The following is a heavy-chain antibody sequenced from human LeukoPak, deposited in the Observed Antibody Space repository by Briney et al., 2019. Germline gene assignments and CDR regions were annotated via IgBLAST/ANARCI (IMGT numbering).Heavy chain of an antibody. Sequence: GGSLRLSCAASRFTFSSYAMGWVRQAPGKGLDWVSAISSGGDATYYADSVKGRFTISRDNSKNTLFLHMNSLRAEDTAVYFCAKRDTRGRYYFDSWGLGTLVTVSS. CDR2: ISSGGDAT. CDR1: RFTFSSYA. D-gene: IGHD2-2*01. CDR3: AKRDTRGRYYFDS. V-gene: IGHV3-23*01. J-gene: IGHJ4*02.